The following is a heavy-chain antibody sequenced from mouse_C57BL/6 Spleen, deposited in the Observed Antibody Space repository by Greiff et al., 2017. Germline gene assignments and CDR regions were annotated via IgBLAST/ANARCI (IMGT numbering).Heavy chain of an antibody. V-gene: IGHV1-74*01. Sequence: QVQLKQPGAELVKPGASVKVSCKASGYTFTSYWMHWVKQRPGQGLAWIGRIHPSDSATNYNQKFKGKATLTVGNSSRTAYMQLSSLTSEDSTVYYCAIEGTVVSGYYAMDYWGQGTSVTVSS. J-gene: IGHJ4*01. D-gene: IGHD1-1*01. CDR3: AIEGTVVSGYYAMDY. CDR2: IHPSDSAT. CDR1: GYTFTSYW.